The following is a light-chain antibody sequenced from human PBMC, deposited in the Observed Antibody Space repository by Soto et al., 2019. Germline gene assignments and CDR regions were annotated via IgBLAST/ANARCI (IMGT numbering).Light chain of an antibody. CDR3: QQYGSSIT. CDR2: GAS. Sequence: IVLSQSPGTLSLSPWERATLSCRASQSVTSSYLAWYQQKPGQAPRLLIYGASSRATGIPDRFSGSGSGTDFTLTISRLETEDFAVYYCQQYGSSITFGQGTRLEIK. J-gene: IGKJ5*01. CDR1: QSVTSSY. V-gene: IGKV3-20*01.